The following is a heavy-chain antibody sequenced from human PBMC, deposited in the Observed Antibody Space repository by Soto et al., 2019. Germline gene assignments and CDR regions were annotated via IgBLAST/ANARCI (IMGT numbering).Heavy chain of an antibody. CDR3: ARPGRDALHGRYFDY. CDR2: IYPGDSDT. CDR1: GYSFTSYW. Sequence: EVQLVQSGAEVKKPGESLKISCKGSGYSFTSYWNGWVRQMPGKGLEWMGIIYPGDSDTRYSPSFQGQVTISADKSISTAYLQWSSLKASDTAMYYCARPGRDALHGRYFDYWGQGTLVTVSS. D-gene: IGHD1-26*01. J-gene: IGHJ4*02. V-gene: IGHV5-51*03.